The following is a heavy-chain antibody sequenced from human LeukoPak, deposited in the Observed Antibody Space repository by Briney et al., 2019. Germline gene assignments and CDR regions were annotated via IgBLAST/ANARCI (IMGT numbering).Heavy chain of an antibody. Sequence: GASVKVSCKASGYTFTSYYMHWVRQAPGQGLEWMGIINPSGGSTSYAQKFQGRVTMTRDTSTSTVYMELSSLRSEDTAVYYCAREFSGWELSKRNWFDPWGQGTLVTVSS. CDR3: AREFSGWELSKRNWFDP. CDR1: GYTFTSYY. J-gene: IGHJ5*02. D-gene: IGHD1-26*01. V-gene: IGHV1-46*01. CDR2: INPSGGST.